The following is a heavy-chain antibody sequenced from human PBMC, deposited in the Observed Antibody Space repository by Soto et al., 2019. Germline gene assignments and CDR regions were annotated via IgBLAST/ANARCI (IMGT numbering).Heavy chain of an antibody. J-gene: IGHJ3*02. V-gene: IGHV3-48*02. Sequence: PGGSLRLSCAASGFTFSSYSMNWVRQAPGKGLEWVSYISSSSSTIYYADSVKGRFTISRDNAKNSLYLQMNSLRDEDTAVYYCARDVQSCGDRGSLLGDAFDIWGQGTMVTVSS. D-gene: IGHD2-21*01. CDR2: ISSSSSTI. CDR3: ARDVQSCGDRGSLLGDAFDI. CDR1: GFTFSSYS.